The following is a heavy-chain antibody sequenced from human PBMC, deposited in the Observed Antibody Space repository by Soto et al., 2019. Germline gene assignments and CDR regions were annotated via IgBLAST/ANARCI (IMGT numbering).Heavy chain of an antibody. Sequence: SVKASCKSSGCTISSYAISCVRQAPGQGLEWMGGIIPIFGTANYAQKFQGRVTITADESTSTAYMELSSLRSEDTAVYYCARWGEYSSGWYGVYYWGQGTLVTVSS. CDR3: ARWGEYSSGWYGVYY. J-gene: IGHJ4*02. CDR2: IIPIFGTA. V-gene: IGHV1-69*13. D-gene: IGHD6-19*01. CDR1: GCTISSYA.